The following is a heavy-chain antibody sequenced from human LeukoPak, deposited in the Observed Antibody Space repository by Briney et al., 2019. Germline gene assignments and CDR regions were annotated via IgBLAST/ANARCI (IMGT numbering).Heavy chain of an antibody. CDR3: ARDVVGRRRGAFDI. V-gene: IGHV3-21*01. CDR1: GFTFSSYS. CDR2: ISSSSSYI. Sequence: PGGSLRLSCAASGFTFSSYSMNWVRQAPGKGLEWVSSISSSSSYIYYADSVKGRFTISRDNAKNSLYLQMNSLRAEDTAVYYCARDVVGRRRGAFDIWGQGTMLTVSS. J-gene: IGHJ3*02. D-gene: IGHD2-21*01.